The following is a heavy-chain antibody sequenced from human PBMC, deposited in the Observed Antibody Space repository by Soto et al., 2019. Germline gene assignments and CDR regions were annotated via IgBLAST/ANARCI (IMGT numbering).Heavy chain of an antibody. J-gene: IGHJ4*02. CDR3: AKTPYDYVWGSYRYLY. CDR1: GFTFSSYA. D-gene: IGHD3-16*02. CDR2: ISGSGGST. V-gene: IGHV3-23*01. Sequence: GGSLGLSCAASGFTFSSYAMSWVRQAPGKGLEWVSAISGSGGSTYYADSVKGRFTISRDNSKNTLYLQMNSLRAEDTAVYYCAKTPYDYVWGSYRYLYWGQGTLVTVSS.